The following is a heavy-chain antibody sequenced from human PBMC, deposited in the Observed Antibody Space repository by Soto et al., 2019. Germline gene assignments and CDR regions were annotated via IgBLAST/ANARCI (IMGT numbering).Heavy chain of an antibody. CDR2: IYYGGST. V-gene: IGHV4-31*03. CDR1: GGSISSTSYY. CDR3: AREGGSSTGDFDF. J-gene: IGHJ4*02. Sequence: PSETLSLTCTVSGGSISSTSYYWGWIRQHPGKGLEWIGNIYYGGSTYYNPSLRSRVTISVDTSKNQFSLKLSSVTAADTAVYYCAREGGSSTGDFDFWGQGTLVTVSS. D-gene: IGHD1-26*01.